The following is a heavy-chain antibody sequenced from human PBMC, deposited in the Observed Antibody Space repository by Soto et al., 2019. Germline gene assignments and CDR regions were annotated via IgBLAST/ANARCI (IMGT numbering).Heavy chain of an antibody. CDR2: MYYSGST. V-gene: IGHV4-39*01. CDR1: GGSISSSYY. Sequence: PSETLSLTCTVSGGSISSSYYWGWIRQPPGKGLEYIGSMYYSGSTYNNPSLESRVSISVDTSKNQFSPKLSSVTAADTAVYYCARLYSSSWYPGYFQRWGQGTLVTVSS. D-gene: IGHD6-13*01. CDR3: ARLYSSSWYPGYFQR. J-gene: IGHJ1*01.